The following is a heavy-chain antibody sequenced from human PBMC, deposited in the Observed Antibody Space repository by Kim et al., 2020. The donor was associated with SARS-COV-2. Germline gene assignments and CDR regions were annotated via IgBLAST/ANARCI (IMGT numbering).Heavy chain of an antibody. V-gene: IGHV5-51*01. D-gene: IGHD3-22*01. J-gene: IGHJ3*02. Sequence: GESLKISCKGSGYSFTSYWIGWVRQMPGKGLEWMGIIYPGDSDTRYSPSFQGQVTISADKSISTAYLQWSSLKASDTAMYYCARHLAGYYYDSSGYYLLDDAFDIWGQGTMVTVSS. CDR3: ARHLAGYYYDSSGYYLLDDAFDI. CDR2: IYPGDSDT. CDR1: GYSFTSYW.